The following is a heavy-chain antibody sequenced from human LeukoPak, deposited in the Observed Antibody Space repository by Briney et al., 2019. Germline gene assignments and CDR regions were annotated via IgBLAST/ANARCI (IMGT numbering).Heavy chain of an antibody. CDR3: AKDSGYSSGWRLDY. D-gene: IGHD6-19*01. V-gene: IGHV3-7*03. Sequence: GGSLRLSCAASGFTFSSYWMSWVRQAPGKGLEWVANIKQDGSEKYYVDSVKGRFTISRDNAKNSLYLQMNSLRAEDMALYYCAKDSGYSSGWRLDYWGQGTLVTVSS. J-gene: IGHJ4*02. CDR2: IKQDGSEK. CDR1: GFTFSSYW.